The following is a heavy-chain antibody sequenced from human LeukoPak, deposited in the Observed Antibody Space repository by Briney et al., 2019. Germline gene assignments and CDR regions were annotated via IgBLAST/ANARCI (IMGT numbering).Heavy chain of an antibody. D-gene: IGHD1-26*01. CDR2: IYSGGST. CDR1: GFTVSSNY. V-gene: IGHV3-66*01. Sequence: PGGSLRLSCAASGFTVSSNYMSWVRQAPGKGLEWVSVIYSGGSTYYADSVKGRFTISRDNSKNTLYLQMNSLRAEDTAVYYCEVTYWLVGASLDYWGQGTLVTVSS. CDR3: EVTYWLVGASLDY. J-gene: IGHJ4*02.